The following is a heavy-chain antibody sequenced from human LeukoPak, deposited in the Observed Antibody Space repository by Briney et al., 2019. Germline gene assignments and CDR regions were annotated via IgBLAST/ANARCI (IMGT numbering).Heavy chain of an antibody. Sequence: GGSLRLSCAVSGITLSNYGMSWVRQAPGKGLEWVSGISGSGGNTYYADSVKGRFTISRDNSKNTLYLQMNSLRAEDTALYYCAKDIGSGVAVYGMDVWGQGTTVTVSS. D-gene: IGHD3-3*01. V-gene: IGHV3-23*01. CDR3: AKDIGSGVAVYGMDV. CDR2: ISGSGGNT. CDR1: GITLSNYG. J-gene: IGHJ6*02.